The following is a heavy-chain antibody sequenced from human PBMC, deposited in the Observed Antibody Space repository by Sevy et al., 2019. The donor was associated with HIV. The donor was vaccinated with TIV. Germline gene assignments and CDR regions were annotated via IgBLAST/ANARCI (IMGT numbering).Heavy chain of an antibody. Sequence: GESLKISCAASGFTFSSFAMSWVRQAPRKGLEWVAAISGSGGSTYYADSVKGRFTISRDNSKNTLYLQMNSLRAEDTAVYYCATAFLKGDSSSYWGQGTLVTVSS. J-gene: IGHJ4*02. V-gene: IGHV3-23*01. D-gene: IGHD2-15*01. CDR1: GFTFSSFA. CDR2: ISGSGGST. CDR3: ATAFLKGDSSSY.